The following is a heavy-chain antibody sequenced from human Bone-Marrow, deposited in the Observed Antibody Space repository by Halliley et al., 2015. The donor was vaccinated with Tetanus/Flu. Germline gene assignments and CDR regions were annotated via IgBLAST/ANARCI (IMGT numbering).Heavy chain of an antibody. CDR2: IYYSGTT. CDR3: ARGYYSGNYDVNDY. Sequence: WIGYIYYSGTTNSTPPLKTRVTISVDTSKNQFSLKLSSVTAADTAVYYCARGYYSGNYDVNDYWGQGTLVTVSS. V-gene: IGHV4-59*09. J-gene: IGHJ4*02. D-gene: IGHD1-26*01.